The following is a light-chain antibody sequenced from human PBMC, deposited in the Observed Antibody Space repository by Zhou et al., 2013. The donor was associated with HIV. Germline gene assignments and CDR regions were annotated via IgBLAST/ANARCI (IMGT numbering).Light chain of an antibody. CDR2: DAS. CDR1: QRVSTN. Sequence: EIVMTQSPATLSVSPGERATLSCRASQRVSTNLAWYQQKPGQAPRLLIYDASTRATGVPARFSGSESGTEFTLTINSLQSEDFAVYYCQQYNDWPPVTFGQGTKVEIK. V-gene: IGKV3-15*01. CDR3: QQYNDWPPVT. J-gene: IGKJ1*01.